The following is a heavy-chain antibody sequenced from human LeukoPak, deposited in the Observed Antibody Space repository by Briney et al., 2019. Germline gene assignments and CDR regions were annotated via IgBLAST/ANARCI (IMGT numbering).Heavy chain of an antibody. V-gene: IGHV4-4*02. D-gene: IGHD3-22*01. J-gene: IGHJ4*02. CDR1: GDSINGLDL. CDR2: MYLSGTT. Sequence: PSETLSLTCTVSGDSINGLDLWSWVRQPPGKGLEWIGEMYLSGTTHSNPSVKSRVTISIDKSKNQFFLNLSSVTAADTAVYYCAGLVGRYSSGLYYYYFDYWGQGTLVTVSP. CDR3: AGLVGRYSSGLYYYYFDY.